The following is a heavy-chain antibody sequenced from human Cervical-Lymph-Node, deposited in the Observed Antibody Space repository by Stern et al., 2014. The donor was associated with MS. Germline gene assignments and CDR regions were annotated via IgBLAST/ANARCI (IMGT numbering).Heavy chain of an antibody. Sequence: EVQLEESGGGLVQRGGSLRLSCAASGFTFSSYWMTWVRQAPGKGLEWLANIKEDGSDKYYVDSVKGRFTISRDNAKNSLYLQMSSLRAEDTAVYYCVRDSGWFHFDYWGQGTLVTVSS. V-gene: IGHV3-7*01. CDR2: IKEDGSDK. J-gene: IGHJ4*02. CDR3: VRDSGWFHFDY. D-gene: IGHD6-19*01. CDR1: GFTFSSYW.